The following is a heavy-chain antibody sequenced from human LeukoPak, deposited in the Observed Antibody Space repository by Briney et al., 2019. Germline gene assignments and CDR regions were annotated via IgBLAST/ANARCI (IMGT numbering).Heavy chain of an antibody. CDR1: GGSISSYY. J-gene: IGHJ5*02. V-gene: IGHV4-59*08. D-gene: IGHD6-6*01. CDR3: ARHEGPYSSSSRRYFDP. CDR2: IYYSGST. Sequence: PSETLSLTCTVSGGSISSYYWSWIRQPPGKGLEWIGYIYYSGSTNYNPSLKSRVTISVDTPKNQFSLKLSSVTAADTAVYYCARHEGPYSSSSRRYFDPWGQGTLVTVSS.